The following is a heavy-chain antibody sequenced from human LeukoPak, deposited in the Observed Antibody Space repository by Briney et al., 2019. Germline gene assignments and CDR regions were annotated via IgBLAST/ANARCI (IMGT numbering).Heavy chain of an antibody. V-gene: IGHV5-51*01. D-gene: IGHD2-15*01. CDR2: IYPGDSET. CDR3: ARSSWGYCSGGSCLLYYFDY. J-gene: IGHJ4*02. Sequence: GASLKISLKGSGYRFTSYWIGWVRPMPGKGLGWMGIIYPGDSETRYSPSFQGQVTISADKSISTAYLQWSSLKASDTAMYYCARSSWGYCSGGSCLLYYFDYGGQGTLSPSPQ. CDR1: GYRFTSYW.